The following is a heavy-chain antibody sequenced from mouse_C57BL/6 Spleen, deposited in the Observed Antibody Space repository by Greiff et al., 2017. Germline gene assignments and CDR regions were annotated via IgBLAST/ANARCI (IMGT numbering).Heavy chain of an antibody. J-gene: IGHJ3*01. CDR1: GYAFSSYW. Sequence: QVQLQQSGAELVKPGASVKISCKASGYAFSSYWINWVKQRPGKGLEWIGQIYPGDGDTNYNGKFKGKATLTADKSSSTAYMQLSILTAEDSAVYFCASSVDYGNFAYWGQGTLVTVSA. CDR2: IYPGDGDT. V-gene: IGHV1-80*01. D-gene: IGHD2-1*01. CDR3: ASSVDYGNFAY.